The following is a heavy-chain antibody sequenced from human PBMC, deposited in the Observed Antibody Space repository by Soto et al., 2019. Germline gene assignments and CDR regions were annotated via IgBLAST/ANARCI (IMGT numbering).Heavy chain of an antibody. CDR2: IDSSTKYT. Sequence: QVQLVESGGGLVRPGGSLRLSCEASGFTFRDYYMPWFRQAPGTGLEWLSYIDSSTKYTNYADPVKGRFTISRDNALYLQMNSLRADDTAVYYCAREYYYTMDVWGQWTMVTVSS. CDR1: GFTFRDYY. V-gene: IGHV3-11*05. CDR3: AREYYYTMDV. J-gene: IGHJ6*02.